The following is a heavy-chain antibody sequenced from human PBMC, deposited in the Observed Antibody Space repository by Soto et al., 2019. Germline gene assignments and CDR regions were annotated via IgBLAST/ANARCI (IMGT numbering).Heavy chain of an antibody. J-gene: IGHJ4*02. D-gene: IGHD3-10*01. V-gene: IGHV4-39*01. CDR1: GGSISSSSYY. Sequence: QLQLQESGPGLVKPSETLSLTCTVSGGSISSSSYYWGWIRQPPGKGLEWIGSIYYSGSTYYNPSLKSRVTISVDTSKNQFSLNLSSVTAADTAVYYCARQEGLLWFGEYVDYWGQGTLVTVSS. CDR2: IYYSGST. CDR3: ARQEGLLWFGEYVDY.